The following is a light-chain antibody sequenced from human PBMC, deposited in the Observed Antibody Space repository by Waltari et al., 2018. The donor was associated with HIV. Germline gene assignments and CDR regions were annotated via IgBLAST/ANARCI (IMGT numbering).Light chain of an antibody. Sequence: EIVMTQSPATLSVSPGERATLSCRARQSGSSNLAWYQQKPGQAPRLLIYGASTRANGIPARFSGSGSGTEFTLTISSLQSEDFAVYYCQQYNNWPPLTFGGGTKVEIK. CDR3: QQYNNWPPLT. CDR1: QSGSSN. J-gene: IGKJ4*01. CDR2: GAS. V-gene: IGKV3-15*01.